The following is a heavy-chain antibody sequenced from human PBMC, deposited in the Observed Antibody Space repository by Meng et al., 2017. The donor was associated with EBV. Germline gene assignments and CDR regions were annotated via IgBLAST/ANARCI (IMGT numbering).Heavy chain of an antibody. CDR1: GGTFSSYA. CDR2: IIPIFGTA. V-gene: IGHV1-69*06. J-gene: IGHJ4*02. Sequence: QVELVLFGAEVMKPGPLVKGYCKASGGTFSSYAISWVRQAPGQGLGWMGGIIPIFGTANYAQKFQGRVTITADKSTSTAYMELSSLRSEDTAVYYCARAEIAAAGRLDYWGQGTLVTVSS. D-gene: IGHD6-13*01. CDR3: ARAEIAAAGRLDY.